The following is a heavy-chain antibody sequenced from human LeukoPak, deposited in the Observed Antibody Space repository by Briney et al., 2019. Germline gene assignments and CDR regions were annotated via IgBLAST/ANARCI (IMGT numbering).Heavy chain of an antibody. Sequence: GGSLRLSCAASGFTFSTYWMSWVRQAPGKGLEWVAVISYDGSNKYYADSVKGRFTISRDNSKNTLYLQMNSLRAEDTAVYYCASSGYSYGYFDYWGQGTLVTVSS. CDR3: ASSGYSYGYFDY. D-gene: IGHD5-18*01. J-gene: IGHJ4*02. V-gene: IGHV3-30-3*01. CDR1: GFTFSTYW. CDR2: ISYDGSNK.